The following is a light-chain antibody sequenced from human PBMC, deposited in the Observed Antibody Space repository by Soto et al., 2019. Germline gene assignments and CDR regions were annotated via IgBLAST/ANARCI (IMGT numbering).Light chain of an antibody. Sequence: EIVLTQSPGTLSLSPGDRATLSCRASQTVSFSYLAWYQQKPGQAPRLLIYGASSRATGIPGRFSGSESGTDFTLTISRLEAEDFGVYYCQQYGSSPLTFGGGTKVEIK. CDR1: QTVSFSY. CDR3: QQYGSSPLT. J-gene: IGKJ4*01. V-gene: IGKV3-20*01. CDR2: GAS.